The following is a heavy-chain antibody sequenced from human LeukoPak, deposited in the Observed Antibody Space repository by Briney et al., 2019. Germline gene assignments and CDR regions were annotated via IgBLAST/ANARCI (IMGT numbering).Heavy chain of an antibody. CDR2: ISGSGGST. J-gene: IGHJ4*02. Sequence: GGSLRLSCAASGFTFSSYAMSWVRQAPGKGLEWVSAISGSGGSTYYADSVKGRSTISRDNSKNTLYLQMNSLRAEDTAVYYCAKAPGGGAVAGTGSDYWGQGTLVTVSS. CDR3: AKAPGGGAVAGTGSDY. CDR1: GFTFSSYA. D-gene: IGHD6-19*01. V-gene: IGHV3-23*01.